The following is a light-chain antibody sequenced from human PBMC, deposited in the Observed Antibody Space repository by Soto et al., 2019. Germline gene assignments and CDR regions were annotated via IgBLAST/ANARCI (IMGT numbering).Light chain of an antibody. Sequence: ILLTQSPSSLSASVGDRVTITCRASQGISSYLAWYQQKPGKAPKLLIYAASTLQSGVPSRFSGSGSGTDFTLTISSLQPEDFATYSCQQLNSYPWTFGQGTKVDIK. J-gene: IGKJ1*01. CDR3: QQLNSYPWT. CDR1: QGISSY. CDR2: AAS. V-gene: IGKV1-9*01.